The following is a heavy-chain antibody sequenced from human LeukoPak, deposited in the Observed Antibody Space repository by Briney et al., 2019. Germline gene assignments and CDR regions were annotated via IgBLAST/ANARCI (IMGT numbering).Heavy chain of an antibody. J-gene: IGHJ6*03. Sequence: PSETLSLTCTVSGGSISSGSYYWSWIRQPAGKGLEWIGRIYTSGSTNYNPSLKSRVTISVDTSKNQFSLKLSSVTAADTAVYYCAREGWSPPPGRRTIFGVEDRLTYYYYYMDVWGKGTTVTVSS. CDR1: GGSISSGSYY. CDR3: AREGWSPPPGRRTIFGVEDRLTYYYYYMDV. CDR2: IYTSGST. V-gene: IGHV4-61*02. D-gene: IGHD3-3*01.